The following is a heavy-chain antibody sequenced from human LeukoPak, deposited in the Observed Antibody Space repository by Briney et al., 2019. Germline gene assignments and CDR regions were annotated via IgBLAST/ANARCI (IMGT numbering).Heavy chain of an antibody. CDR1: GFTFSSYS. V-gene: IGHV3-21*01. Sequence: PGGSLRLSCAASGFTFSSYSMNWVRQAPGKGLEWVSSISSSSSYIYYADSVKGRFTISRDNAKNSLYLQMNSLRDGDTAVYYCARDSDWAFDNWGQGTLVTVSS. D-gene: IGHD2-21*02. CDR2: ISSSSSYI. J-gene: IGHJ4*02. CDR3: ARDSDWAFDN.